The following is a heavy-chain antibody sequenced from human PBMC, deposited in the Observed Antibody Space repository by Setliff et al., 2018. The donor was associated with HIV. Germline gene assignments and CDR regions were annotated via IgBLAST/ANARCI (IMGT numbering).Heavy chain of an antibody. D-gene: IGHD3-10*01. CDR2: ISGTT. CDR3: TTTLSLWFGAPFDY. Sequence: PGGSLRLSCAASGFTFSSAWMIWVRQAPGKGLDWVGLISGTTDYAAPVKGRYTISRDDSKNTLYLQMNSLKSEDTAVYYCTTTLSLWFGAPFDYWGQGTLVTVSS. V-gene: IGHV3-15*01. J-gene: IGHJ4*02. CDR1: GFTFSSAW.